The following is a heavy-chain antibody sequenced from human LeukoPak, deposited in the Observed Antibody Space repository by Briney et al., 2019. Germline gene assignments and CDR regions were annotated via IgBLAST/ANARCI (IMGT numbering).Heavy chain of an antibody. CDR2: IFYSGTT. D-gene: IGHD6-19*01. Sequence: SETLSLTCTVSGGSMNSYYWSWIRQPPGKGLEWIGYIFYSGTTDYNPSLKSRVTISVDASKNQFSLKVSSVTPADTAVYYCARDRSRYSSRYFDFWGQGTLVTVSS. CDR1: GGSMNSYY. J-gene: IGHJ4*02. CDR3: ARDRSRYSSRYFDF. V-gene: IGHV4-59*01.